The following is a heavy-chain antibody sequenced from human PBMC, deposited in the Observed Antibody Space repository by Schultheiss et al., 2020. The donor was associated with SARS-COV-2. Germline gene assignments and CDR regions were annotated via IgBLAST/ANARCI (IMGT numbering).Heavy chain of an antibody. J-gene: IGHJ4*02. CDR3: ARARPKAGEVDY. CDR2: IFSNDEK. D-gene: IGHD3-10*01. Sequence: SGPTLVKPTETLTLTCTVSGFSLSNARMGVSWIRQPPGKALEWLAHIFSNDEKSYSTSLKSRLTILKDTSKNQVVLTMTNMDPVDTATYYCARARPKAGEVDYWGQGTLVTVSS. V-gene: IGHV2-26*01. CDR1: GFSLSNARMG.